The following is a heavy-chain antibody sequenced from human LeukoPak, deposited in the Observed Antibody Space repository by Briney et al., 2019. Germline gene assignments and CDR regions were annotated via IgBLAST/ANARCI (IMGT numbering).Heavy chain of an antibody. V-gene: IGHV4-59*08. D-gene: IGHD2-2*01. Sequence: PSETLSLTCTVSGGSISSYYWSWIRQPPGKGLEWIGYIYYSGSTYYNPSLKSRVTISVDTSKNQFSLKLSSVTAADTAVYYCAKPRYCSSTSCYSWDYWGQGTLVTVSS. CDR1: GGSISSYY. CDR2: IYYSGST. CDR3: AKPRYCSSTSCYSWDY. J-gene: IGHJ4*02.